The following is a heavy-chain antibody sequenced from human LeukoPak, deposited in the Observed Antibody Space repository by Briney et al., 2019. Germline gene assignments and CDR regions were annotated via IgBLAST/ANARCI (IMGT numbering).Heavy chain of an antibody. CDR2: INHSGST. V-gene: IGHV4-34*01. CDR1: GGSFSGYY. D-gene: IGHD2-2*01. J-gene: IGHJ5*02. Sequence: SETLSLTCAVYGGSFSGYYWSWIRQTPGKGLEWIGEINHSGSTNYNPSLKSRVTISVDTSKNQFSLKLSSVTAADTAVYYCARGYCSSTSCWFDPWGQGALVTVSS. CDR3: ARGYCSSTSCWFDP.